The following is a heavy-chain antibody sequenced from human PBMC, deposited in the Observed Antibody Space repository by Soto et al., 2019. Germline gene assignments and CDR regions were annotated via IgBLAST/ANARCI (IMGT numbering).Heavy chain of an antibody. CDR2: IYYSGST. J-gene: IGHJ4*02. CDR3: ARDRNYGSGRFDY. CDR1: GGSISSSSYY. Sequence: SETLSLTCTVSGGSISSSSYYWGWIRQPPGKGLEWIGSIYYSGSTYYNPSLKSRVTISIDTSENQFSLKLSSVTAADTAVYYCARDRNYGSGRFDYWGQGTLVTVSS. V-gene: IGHV4-39*07. D-gene: IGHD3-10*01.